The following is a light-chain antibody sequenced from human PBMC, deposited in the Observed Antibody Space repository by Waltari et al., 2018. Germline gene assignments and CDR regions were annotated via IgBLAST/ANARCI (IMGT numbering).Light chain of an antibody. J-gene: IGKJ1*01. Sequence: DIQMTQSPSSLSASVGDRVTITCRASQSISSYLNWYQQKPGKAPKPLIYVASSLQSGVPSRFSGSGSETDFTLTISSLQPEDFATYYCQQSYSTPWTFGQETKVEIK. V-gene: IGKV1-39*01. CDR3: QQSYSTPWT. CDR1: QSISSY. CDR2: VAS.